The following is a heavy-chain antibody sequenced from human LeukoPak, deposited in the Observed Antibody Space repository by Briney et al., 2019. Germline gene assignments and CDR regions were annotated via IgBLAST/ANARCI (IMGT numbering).Heavy chain of an antibody. CDR2: IYHSGST. CDR1: GGSISSGGYS. D-gene: IGHD4-17*01. Sequence: SQTLSLTCAVSGGSISSGGYSWSSIRQPPGKGLEWIAYIYHSGSTYDNPSLKSQVAISVDRSKNQFSLKLSSVTAADTAVYYCARYDYGDYVNAFDIWGQGTMVTVSS. CDR3: ARYDYGDYVNAFDI. J-gene: IGHJ3*02. V-gene: IGHV4-30-2*01.